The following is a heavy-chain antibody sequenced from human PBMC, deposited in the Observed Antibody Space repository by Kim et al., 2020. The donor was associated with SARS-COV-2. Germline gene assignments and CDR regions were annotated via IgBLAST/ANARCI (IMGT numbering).Heavy chain of an antibody. CDR2: IYYSGST. CDR3: ARAGDRMITFGGVIVD. D-gene: IGHD3-16*02. CDR1: GGSISSGDYY. V-gene: IGHV4-30-4*01. Sequence: SETLSLTCTVSGGSISSGDYYWSWIRQPPGKGLEWIGYIYYSGSTYYNPSLKSRVTISVDTSKNQFSLKLSSVTAADTAVYYCARAGDRMITFGGVIVDWGQGTLVTVSS. J-gene: IGHJ4*02.